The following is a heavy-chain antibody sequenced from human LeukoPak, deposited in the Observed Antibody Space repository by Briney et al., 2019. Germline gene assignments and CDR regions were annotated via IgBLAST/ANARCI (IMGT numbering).Heavy chain of an antibody. V-gene: IGHV4-59*01. CDR3: ARAYGSGSYYVFDY. D-gene: IGHD3-10*01. CDR2: IYYSGST. CDR1: GGSISSYY. Sequence: SETLSLTCTVSGGSISSYYWSWIRQPPGKGLEWIGYIYYSGSTNYNPSLKSRVTISVDTSKNQFSLKLSSVTAADTALYYCARAYGSGSYYVFDYWGQGTLVTVSS. J-gene: IGHJ4*02.